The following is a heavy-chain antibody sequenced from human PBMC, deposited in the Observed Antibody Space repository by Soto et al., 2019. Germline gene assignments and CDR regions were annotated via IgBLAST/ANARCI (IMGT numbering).Heavy chain of an antibody. CDR1: GGTFSSYA. J-gene: IGHJ5*02. CDR3: ARDYCSSTSCPNWFDP. CDR2: IIPYNGNT. D-gene: IGHD2-2*01. V-gene: IGHV1-18*01. Sequence: ASVKVSCKASGGTFSSYAISWARQAPGQGLEWMGWIIPYNGNTNYAQKLQGRVTMTTDTSTSTAYMELRSLRSDDTAVYYCARDYCSSTSCPNWFDPWGQGTLVTVSS.